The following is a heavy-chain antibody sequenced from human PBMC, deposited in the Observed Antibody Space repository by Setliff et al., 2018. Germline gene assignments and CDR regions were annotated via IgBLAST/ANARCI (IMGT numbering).Heavy chain of an antibody. V-gene: IGHV4-4*08. CDR3: AGSQGSGGYYSNSPYYFHY. J-gene: IGHJ4*02. CDR2: IYTSGGT. Sequence: SETLSLTCTVSGASISSYYWSWIRQPPGKGLEWIGYIYTSGGTNYNPSLKSRISISIDTSKNQFSLNLISVTAADTAVYYCAGSQGSGGYYSNSPYYFHYWGQGTLVTVSS. CDR1: GASISSYY. D-gene: IGHD3-10*01.